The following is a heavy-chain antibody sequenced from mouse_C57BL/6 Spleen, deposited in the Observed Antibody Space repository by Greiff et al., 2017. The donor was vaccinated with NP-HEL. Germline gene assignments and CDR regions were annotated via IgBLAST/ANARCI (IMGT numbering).Heavy chain of an antibody. CDR1: GFTFSNYW. V-gene: IGHV6-3*01. CDR2: IRLKSDNYAT. CDR3: TGVGGPNYYAMDY. Sequence: EVKVEESGGGLVQPGGSMKLSCVASGFTFSNYWMNWVRQSPEKGLEWVAQIRLKSDNYATHYAESVKGRFTISRDDSKSSVYLQMNNLRAEDTGIYYCTGVGGPNYYAMDYWGQGTSVTVSS. J-gene: IGHJ4*01.